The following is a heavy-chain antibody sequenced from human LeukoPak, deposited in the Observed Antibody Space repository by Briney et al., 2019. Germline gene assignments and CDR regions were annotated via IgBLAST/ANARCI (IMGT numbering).Heavy chain of an antibody. CDR3: GRDLTMVRGAPGY. D-gene: IGHD3-10*01. CDR2: IYYSGST. J-gene: IGHJ4*02. CDR1: GGSITSGDYY. Sequence: SQTLSLTCTVSGGSITSGDYYWRWIRQPPGKGLEWIGYIYYSGSTYYNPSLKSRVTISVDTSKNQFSLKLSSVTAADTAVYYCGRDLTMVRGAPGYWGPGTLVTVSS. V-gene: IGHV4-30-4*01.